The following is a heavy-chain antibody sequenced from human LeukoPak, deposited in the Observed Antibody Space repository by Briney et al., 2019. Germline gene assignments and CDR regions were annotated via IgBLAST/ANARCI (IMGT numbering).Heavy chain of an antibody. CDR3: ARVLGSNGRYYFDY. J-gene: IGHJ4*02. Sequence: TGGSLRLSCAASGFTFSYYYMTWIRQAPGKGQEWVSYISSGGSAIYSADSVKGRFTISRDNAKNSLYLQMNSLRAEDTAFYYCARVLGSNGRYYFDYWGQGTLVTVSS. CDR1: GFTFSYYY. CDR2: ISSGGSAI. D-gene: IGHD1-26*01. V-gene: IGHV3-11*01.